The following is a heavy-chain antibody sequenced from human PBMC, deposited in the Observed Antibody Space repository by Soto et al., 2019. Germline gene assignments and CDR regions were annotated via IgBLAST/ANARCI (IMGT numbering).Heavy chain of an antibody. CDR3: ARPLWRDDYNWGYFDL. V-gene: IGHV3-30-3*01. D-gene: IGHD4-4*01. Sequence: QVQLVESGGGVVQPGRSLRLSCAASGFTFSSYAMHWVHQAPGKGLEWVAVISYDGSNKYYADSVKGRFTISRDNSKNTLYLQMNSLRAEDTAVYYCARPLWRDDYNWGYFDLWAVAPWSLSPQ. CDR1: GFTFSSYA. J-gene: IGHJ2*01. CDR2: ISYDGSNK.